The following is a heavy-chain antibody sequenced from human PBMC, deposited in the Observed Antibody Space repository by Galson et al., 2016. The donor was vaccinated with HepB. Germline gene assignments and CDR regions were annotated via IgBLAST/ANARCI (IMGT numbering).Heavy chain of an antibody. V-gene: IGHV3-23*01. CDR1: GFTFSSYA. Sequence: SLRLSCAASGFTFSSYAMNWVRQDPGKRLEWVSTTSGRRGSTYYPDSVKGRFTISRDNSQNTLYVQMNSLRVEDTAIYYCARTANRVAVDDLNDFDLWGRGTLVTVSS. CDR2: TSGRRGST. CDR3: ARTANRVAVDDLNDFDL. D-gene: IGHD3-3*01. J-gene: IGHJ2*01.